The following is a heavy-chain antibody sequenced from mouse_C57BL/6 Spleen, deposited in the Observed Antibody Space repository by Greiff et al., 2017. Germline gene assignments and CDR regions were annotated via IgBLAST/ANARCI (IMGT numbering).Heavy chain of an antibody. Sequence: VQLQQSGPELVKPGASVKMSCKASGYTFTDYNLHWVKQSHGKSLEWLGYINPNNGGTSYNQKFKGKATLTVNKSSSTAYMERRSLSSDGSSVYYRARGGRSGFAYWGQGTLVTVSA. V-gene: IGHV1-22*01. D-gene: IGHD1-1*01. CDR3: ARGGRSGFAY. CDR2: INPNNGGT. J-gene: IGHJ3*01. CDR1: GYTFTDYN.